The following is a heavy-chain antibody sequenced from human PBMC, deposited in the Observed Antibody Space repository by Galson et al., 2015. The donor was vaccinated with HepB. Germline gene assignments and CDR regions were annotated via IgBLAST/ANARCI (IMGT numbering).Heavy chain of an antibody. CDR3: AKDASPLHWFDS. CDR1: RFAFSSYA. V-gene: IGHV3-23*01. Sequence: SLRLSCAASRFAFSSYAMSWVRQAPGKGLEWVSAITGSGDSTYYADSVKGRFTISRDNSKNTLYVQMNSLRAEDTAVYYCAKDASPLHWFDSWGQGALVTVSS. J-gene: IGHJ5*01. CDR2: ITGSGDST.